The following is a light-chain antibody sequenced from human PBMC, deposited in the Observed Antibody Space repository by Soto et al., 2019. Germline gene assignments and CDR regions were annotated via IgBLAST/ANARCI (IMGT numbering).Light chain of an antibody. CDR1: QSVSSN. Sequence: EIVMTQSPATLSVSPGERATLSCRASQSVSSNLAWYQQKSGQTPSLLIYGASTRATAIPARFSVSGSGTEFTLTISSLQSEDFAVYYCQQYDNWPLTFGGGTKVEIK. CDR2: GAS. V-gene: IGKV3-15*01. CDR3: QQYDNWPLT. J-gene: IGKJ4*01.